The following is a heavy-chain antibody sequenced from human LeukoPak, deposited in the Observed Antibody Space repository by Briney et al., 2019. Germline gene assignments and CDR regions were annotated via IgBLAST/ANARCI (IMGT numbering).Heavy chain of an antibody. D-gene: IGHD4-11*01. V-gene: IGHV4-38-2*02. J-gene: IGHJ6*03. CDR1: GYSISSNYY. Sequence: PSKTLSLTCTVSGYSISSNYYWGWIRQPPGKGLEWIGSIYHSGSTYYNPSLKSRVTISVDTSKNQFSLKLSSVTAADTAVYYCARVRVYSSYYYMDVWGKGTTVTVSS. CDR2: IYHSGST. CDR3: ARVRVYSSYYYMDV.